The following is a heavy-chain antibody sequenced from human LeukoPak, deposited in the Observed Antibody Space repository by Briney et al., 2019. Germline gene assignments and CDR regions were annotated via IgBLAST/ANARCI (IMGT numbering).Heavy chain of an antibody. D-gene: IGHD4-23*01. CDR3: ARDLLTEGNHLDY. Sequence: TSETLSLTCTVSGGSISSGDYYWSWIRQPPGKGLEWIGYIYYSGSTYYNPSLKSRVTMSVDTSKNQFSLKLSSVTAADTAVYYCARDLLTEGNHLDYWGQGTLVTVSS. J-gene: IGHJ4*02. CDR1: GGSISSGDYY. CDR2: IYYSGST. V-gene: IGHV4-30-4*01.